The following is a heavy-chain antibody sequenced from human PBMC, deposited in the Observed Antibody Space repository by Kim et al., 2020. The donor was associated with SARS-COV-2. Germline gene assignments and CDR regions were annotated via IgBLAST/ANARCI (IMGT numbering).Heavy chain of an antibody. Sequence: SVKVSCKASGGTFSSYAISWVRQAPGQGLEWMGGIIPIFDTANYAQKFQGRVTITADESTSTAYMELSSLRSEDTAVYYCAGAHGYNLDYYFDYWGQGTLVTVSS. CDR1: GGTFSSYA. D-gene: IGHD5-12*01. V-gene: IGHV1-69*13. CDR3: AGAHGYNLDYYFDY. J-gene: IGHJ4*02. CDR2: IIPIFDTA.